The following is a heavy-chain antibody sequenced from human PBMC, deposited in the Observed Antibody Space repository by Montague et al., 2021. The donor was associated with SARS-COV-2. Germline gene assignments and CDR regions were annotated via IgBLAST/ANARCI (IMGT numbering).Heavy chain of an antibody. CDR1: GASMSSDY. CDR2: THYSVST. V-gene: IGHV4-59*01. Sequence: SETLSLTCTVSGASMSSDYWTWIRQPPGKGLEWIGCTHYSVSTDYNPSLKSRVTISVDTSRTQFSLRLTSMSAADTAVYYCARGRGFDWLGLVAYYFDYWGQGALVAVSS. CDR3: ARGRGFDWLGLVAYYFDY. J-gene: IGHJ4*02. D-gene: IGHD3-9*01.